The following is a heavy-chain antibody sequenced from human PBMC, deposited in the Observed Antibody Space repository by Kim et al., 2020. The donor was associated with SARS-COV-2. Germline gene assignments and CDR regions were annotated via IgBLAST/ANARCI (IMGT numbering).Heavy chain of an antibody. J-gene: IGHJ4*02. V-gene: IGHV4-59*08. Sequence: NYTPPLKSRVTISVDTSKNQFSLKLSSVTAADTAVYYCARHSSGWFDYWGQGTLVTVSS. CDR3: ARHSSGWFDY. D-gene: IGHD6-19*01.